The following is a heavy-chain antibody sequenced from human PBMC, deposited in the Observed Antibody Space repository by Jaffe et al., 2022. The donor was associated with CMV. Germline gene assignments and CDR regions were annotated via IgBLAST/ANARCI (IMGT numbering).Heavy chain of an antibody. J-gene: IGHJ4*02. CDR3: AGGYSYGDY. CDR1: GNSVSSYY. V-gene: IGHV4-59*02. D-gene: IGHD5-18*01. CDR2: IYYSGGT. Sequence: QVQLQESGPGLVKPSETLSLTCTVSGNSVSSYYWSWIRQPPGKGLEWIGDIYYSGGTNYNPSLKSRVTISVDMSKNQFSLKLSSVSAADTAMYYCAGGYSYGDYWGQGTLVTVSS.